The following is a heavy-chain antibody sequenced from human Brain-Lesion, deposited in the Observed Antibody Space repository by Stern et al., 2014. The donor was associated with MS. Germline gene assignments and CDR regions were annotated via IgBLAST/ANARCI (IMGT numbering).Heavy chain of an antibody. Sequence: EVQLVESGGGLVQPGGSLRLSCAASGFTFSSYWMNWVRQAPGKGLEWVGNIKEDGSEKSYVDSVKGRFTISSDNAKNSPYLQMNSLRAEDTAVYYCARGSDTWGQGTLVTVSS. CDR3: ARGSDT. J-gene: IGHJ5*02. CDR1: GFTFSSYW. V-gene: IGHV3-7*01. CDR2: IKEDGSEK. D-gene: IGHD2-15*01.